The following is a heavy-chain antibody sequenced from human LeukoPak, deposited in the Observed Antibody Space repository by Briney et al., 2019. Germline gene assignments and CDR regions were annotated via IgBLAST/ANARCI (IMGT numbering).Heavy chain of an antibody. CDR2: INHSGST. J-gene: IGHJ5*02. Sequence: SETLSLTCAVYGGSFSGYYWSWIRQPPGKGLEWIGEINHSGSTNYNPSLKSRVTISVDTSKNQFSLKLSSVTAADTAVYYCARGDYSPINWFDPWGQGTLVTVSS. V-gene: IGHV4-34*01. CDR1: GGSFSGYY. CDR3: ARGDYSPINWFDP. D-gene: IGHD5-12*01.